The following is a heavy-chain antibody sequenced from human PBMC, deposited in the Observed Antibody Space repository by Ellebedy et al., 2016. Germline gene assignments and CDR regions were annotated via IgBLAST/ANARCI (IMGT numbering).Heavy chain of an antibody. V-gene: IGHV3-53*05. J-gene: IGHJ4*02. Sequence: GGSLRLSCAASGFTVSTNYMKWVRQAPGKGLEWVSAIFSDGNKYYADSVKGRFTISRDNSKNTLYLQMNSLRAEDTALYYCARGTIASGLSCLDCWGQGTLVTLSS. CDR1: GFTVSTNY. CDR3: ARGTIASGLSCLDC. CDR2: IFSDGNK. D-gene: IGHD1-1*01.